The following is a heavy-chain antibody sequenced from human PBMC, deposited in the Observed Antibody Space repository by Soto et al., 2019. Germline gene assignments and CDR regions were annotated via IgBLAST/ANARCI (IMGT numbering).Heavy chain of an antibody. J-gene: IGHJ1*01. Sequence: ASVKVSCKASGGTFSSYASSWVRQAPGQGLEWMGGIIPIFGTANYAQKFQGRVTITADESTSTAYMELSSLRSEDTAVYYCARGGSGIAARVDFQHWGHGTVVTVS. CDR3: ARGGSGIAARVDFQH. CDR2: IIPIFGTA. D-gene: IGHD6-6*01. CDR1: GGTFSSYA. V-gene: IGHV1-69*13.